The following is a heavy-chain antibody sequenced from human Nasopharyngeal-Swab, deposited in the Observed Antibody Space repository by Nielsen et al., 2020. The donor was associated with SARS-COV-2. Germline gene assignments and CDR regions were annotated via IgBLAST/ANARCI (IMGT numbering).Heavy chain of an antibody. J-gene: IGHJ4*02. D-gene: IGHD3-9*01. CDR2: IHYSGST. CDR1: GGSISSYY. CDR3: AREYYDILTGYSRFEY. V-gene: IGHV4-59*01. Sequence: SETLSLTCTVSGGSISSYYWSWIRQPPGKGLEWIGYIHYSGSTNYNPSLKSRITISVDTSKNQFSLKLSSVTAADTAVYYCAREYYDILTGYSRFEYWGQGTLVTVSS.